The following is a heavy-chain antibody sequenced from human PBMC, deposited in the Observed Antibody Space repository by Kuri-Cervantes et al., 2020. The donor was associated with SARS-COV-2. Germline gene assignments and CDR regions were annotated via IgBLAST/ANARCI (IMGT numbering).Heavy chain of an antibody. CDR2: ISGSGGST. Sequence: GESLKISCTASGFIFSDYYMTWIRQAPGKGLEWVSAISGSGGSTYYADSVKGRFTISRDNSKNTLYLQMNSLRAEDTAVYYCAKDQDSGSYFDYWGQGTLVTVSS. J-gene: IGHJ4*02. CDR3: AKDQDSGSYFDY. CDR1: GFIFSDYY. D-gene: IGHD1-26*01. V-gene: IGHV3-23*01.